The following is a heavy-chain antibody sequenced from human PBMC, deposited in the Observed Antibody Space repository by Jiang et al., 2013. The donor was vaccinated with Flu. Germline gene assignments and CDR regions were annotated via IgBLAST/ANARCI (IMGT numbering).Heavy chain of an antibody. V-gene: IGHV4-59*01. CDR3: ASSPLRYSSSWLDY. CDR1: GGSISSYY. D-gene: IGHD6-13*01. CDR2: IYYSGST. Sequence: GLVKPSETLSLTCTVSGGSISSYYWSWIRQPPGKGLEWIGYIYYSGSTNYNPSLKSRVTISVDTSKNQFSLKLSSVTAADTAVYYCASSPLRYSSSWLDYWGQGTLVTVSS. J-gene: IGHJ4*02.